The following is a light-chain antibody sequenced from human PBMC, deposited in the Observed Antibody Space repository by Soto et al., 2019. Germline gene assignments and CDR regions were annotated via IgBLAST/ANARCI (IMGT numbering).Light chain of an antibody. Sequence: DIQMTQSPSSLSASVGDRVTITCRACQGISNYLAWYQQKPGKVPKLLIYAASTLQSGFPSRFSGSGSGTDFTLNISSLQPEDVSTYYCQKHNSAPRTFGQGTKVEIK. V-gene: IGKV1-27*01. J-gene: IGKJ1*01. CDR2: AAS. CDR3: QKHNSAPRT. CDR1: QGISNY.